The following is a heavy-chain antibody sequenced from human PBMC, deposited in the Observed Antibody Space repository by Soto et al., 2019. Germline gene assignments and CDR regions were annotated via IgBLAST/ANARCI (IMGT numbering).Heavy chain of an antibody. CDR1: GCSFAGYW. D-gene: IGHD3-22*01. Sequence: PGESLKIYCKGSGCSFAGYWIAWVRQKPGQGLEWMRRIEPRATQTYYSPSFRGHVTISVTTSITPVFLKLSCLRAADTAMYYCARQIYDSDTCPYFYYYFDSWGQGTSVTVSS. J-gene: IGHJ4*02. CDR3: ARQIYDSDTCPYFYYYFDS. V-gene: IGHV5-10-1*01. CDR2: IEPRATQT.